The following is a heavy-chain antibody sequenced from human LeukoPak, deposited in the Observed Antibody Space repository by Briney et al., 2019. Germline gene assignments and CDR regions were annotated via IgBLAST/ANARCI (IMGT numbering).Heavy chain of an antibody. CDR3: ARAGAYSYGKFDY. D-gene: IGHD5-18*01. V-gene: IGHV4-59*07. J-gene: IGHJ4*02. CDR1: GCSFSSYC. Sequence: SDTLSLTCTVSGCSFSSYCWRWIRQPPGKGLAWIWCIYYSGSTNYTPSLKSRFTISIETYKNQFSLKWSSVTGADTAVYYCARAGAYSYGKFDYWGQGTLVSVSS. CDR2: IYYSGST.